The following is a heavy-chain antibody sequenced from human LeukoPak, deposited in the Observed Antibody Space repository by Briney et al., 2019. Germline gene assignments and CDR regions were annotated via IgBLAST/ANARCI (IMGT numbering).Heavy chain of an antibody. V-gene: IGHV1-8*01. J-gene: IGHJ5*02. D-gene: IGHD2-15*01. CDR1: GYTFTSYD. Sequence: ASVKVSCKASGYTFTSYDINGVRQATGQGLEWMGWMNPNSGNTGYAQKFQGRVTMTRNTSISTAYMELSSLRSEDTAVYYCARKIGTYCSGGSCHLNWFDPWGQGTLVTVSS. CDR2: MNPNSGNT. CDR3: ARKIGTYCSGGSCHLNWFDP.